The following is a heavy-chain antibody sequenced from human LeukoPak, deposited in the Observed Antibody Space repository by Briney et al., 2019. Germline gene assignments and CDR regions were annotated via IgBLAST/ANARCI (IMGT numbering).Heavy chain of an antibody. Sequence: GGSLRLSCAASGLTFTTASLHWVRQAPGRGLEWVSAFDTGFGTYYPDSLKGRFTISRDNSKNTLFLQMNSLRAEDTAVYYCARSSGWWSLDYWGQGTLVTVSS. J-gene: IGHJ4*02. CDR1: GLTFTTAS. CDR2: FDTGFGT. D-gene: IGHD6-19*01. CDR3: ARSSGWWSLDY. V-gene: IGHV3-23*01.